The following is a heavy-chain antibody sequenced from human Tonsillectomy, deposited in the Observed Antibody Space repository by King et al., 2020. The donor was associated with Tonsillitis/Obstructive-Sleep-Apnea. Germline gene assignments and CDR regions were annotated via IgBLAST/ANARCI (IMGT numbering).Heavy chain of an antibody. CDR3: ARVRFLEWLPLD. CDR1: GDSISSNIYH. J-gene: IGHJ4*02. D-gene: IGHD3-3*01. Sequence: QLQESGPGLVKASETLSLTCTVSGDSISSNIYHWGWIRQPPGKGLEWIGGISYSGSTYYNPSLNSRVTISVDTSKNQFSLKLSSVTAADTAVYYCARVRFLEWLPLDWGQGTLITVSS. CDR2: ISYSGST. V-gene: IGHV4-39*02.